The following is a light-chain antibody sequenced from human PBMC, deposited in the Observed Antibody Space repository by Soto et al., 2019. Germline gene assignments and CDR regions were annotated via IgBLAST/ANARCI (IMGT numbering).Light chain of an antibody. J-gene: IGLJ2*01. CDR1: SGSIASNY. Sequence: NFMLTQPHSVSESPGKTVTISCTRSSGSIASNYVQWYQQRPGSAPTTVIYEDSQRPSGVPDRFSGSIDSTSNSASLTISGLKTEDEADYYCQSYDASDHVVFGGGTKVTVL. CDR2: EDS. CDR3: QSYDASDHVV. V-gene: IGLV6-57*04.